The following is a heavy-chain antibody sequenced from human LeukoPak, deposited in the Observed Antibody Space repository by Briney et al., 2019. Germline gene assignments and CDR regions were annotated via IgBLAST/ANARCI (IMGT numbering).Heavy chain of an antibody. V-gene: IGHV3-23*01. J-gene: IGHJ1*01. D-gene: IGHD4-11*01. CDR1: GFSFSSYA. CDR3: AKDSPRISVTGVEYFDH. CDR2: ISSSGDRT. Sequence: GGSLRLSCAASGFSFSSYAMRWVRQAPGKGLEWVAAISSSGDRTYFVESVKGRFTISRDNSKNTFYLQMNGLGAEDTAVYYCAKDSPRISVTGVEYFDHWGQGTQVTVSS.